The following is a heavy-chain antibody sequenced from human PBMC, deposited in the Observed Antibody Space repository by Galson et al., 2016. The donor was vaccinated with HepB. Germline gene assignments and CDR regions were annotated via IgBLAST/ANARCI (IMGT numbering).Heavy chain of an antibody. J-gene: IGHJ6*02. V-gene: IGHV6-1*01. CDR2: TYYRSKWYN. D-gene: IGHD3-16*01. Sequence: CAISGDSVSSNSAAWNWIRQSPSRGLEWLGRTYYRSKWYNDYAVSVKSRITINPDTSKNQFSLQLNSVTPDDTAVYFCVHLGGYGMDVWGPGTTVTVSS. CDR3: VHLGGYGMDV. CDR1: GDSVSSNSAA.